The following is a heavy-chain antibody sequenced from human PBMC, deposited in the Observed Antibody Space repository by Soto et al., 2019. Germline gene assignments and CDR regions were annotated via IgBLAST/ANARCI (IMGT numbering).Heavy chain of an antibody. CDR1: GFTFSSFG. D-gene: IGHD2-2*01. J-gene: IGHJ4*02. CDR2: IWHDGRNK. V-gene: IGHV3-33*01. Sequence: QVQLVESGGGVVQPGRSLRLSCAASGFTFSSFGMHWVRQAPGKGLEWVAVIWHDGRNKYYADFVKGRFTISRDNSKNTLYLQMNSLRAEDTAVYYCASRSPALDYWGQRTLVTVSS. CDR3: ASRSPALDY.